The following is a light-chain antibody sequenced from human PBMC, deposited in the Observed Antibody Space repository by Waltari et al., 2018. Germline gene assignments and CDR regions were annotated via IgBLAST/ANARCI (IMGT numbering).Light chain of an antibody. Sequence: EIVLTQSPGTLSLAPAERATLSCRASQSVSRTLAWYQQKPGQAPSLLIYAASTRATGIPDRFSGSGSGTDFSLTISRLEPEDFAVYYCQHYVRLPATFGQGTKVEIK. CDR1: QSVSRT. J-gene: IGKJ1*01. V-gene: IGKV3-20*01. CDR2: AAS. CDR3: QHYVRLPAT.